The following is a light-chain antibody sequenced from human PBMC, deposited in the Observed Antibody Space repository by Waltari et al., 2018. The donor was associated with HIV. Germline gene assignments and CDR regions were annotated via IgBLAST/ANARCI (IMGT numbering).Light chain of an antibody. CDR3: CSYAGSYTMV. CDR2: DVS. Sequence: QSALTQPRSVSGSPGQSVTISCTGSSSDVGGYKFVSWYQQHPGKAPKVIIHDVSARPSGVPDRFSGSKSGNTASLNISGLQAEDDADYYCCSYAGSYTMVFGGGTKLTVL. CDR1: SSDVGGYKF. J-gene: IGLJ2*01. V-gene: IGLV2-11*01.